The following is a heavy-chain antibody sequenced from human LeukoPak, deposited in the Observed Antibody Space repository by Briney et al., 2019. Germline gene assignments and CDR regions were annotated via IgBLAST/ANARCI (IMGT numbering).Heavy chain of an antibody. CDR3: AIGQGYLFYYFDD. CDR2: ISNSGGST. V-gene: IGHV3-23*01. Sequence: GGSLRLSCAASGFTFSSYAMSWVRQAPGKGLEWVSAISNSGGSTYYADSVKGRFTISRDNSKNTLFLQMNSLRAEDTAVYYCAIGQGYLFYYFDDWGQGTLVTVSS. J-gene: IGHJ4*02. D-gene: IGHD3-16*02. CDR1: GFTFSSYA.